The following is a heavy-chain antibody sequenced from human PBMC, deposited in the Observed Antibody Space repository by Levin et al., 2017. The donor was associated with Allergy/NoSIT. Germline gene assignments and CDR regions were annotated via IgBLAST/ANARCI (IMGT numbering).Heavy chain of an antibody. V-gene: IGHV4-39*01. Sequence: TSETLSLTCAVSGGSISSGSYYWGCIRQPPGKGLEWIGSVYYSGSTYYNPSLKSRVTISVDTSKNQFSLKLSSVTAADTAVYYCARALDTAIVYDAAFDLWGQGTMVTVSS. CDR1: GGSISSGSYY. D-gene: IGHD5-18*01. CDR2: VYYSGST. J-gene: IGHJ3*01. CDR3: ARALDTAIVYDAAFDL.